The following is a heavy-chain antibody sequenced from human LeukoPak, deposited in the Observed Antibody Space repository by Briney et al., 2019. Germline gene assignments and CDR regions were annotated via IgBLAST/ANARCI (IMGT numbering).Heavy chain of an antibody. CDR2: IIPIFGTA. CDR3: ARVLSGPYYYDSSGYQDAAFDI. Sequence: GASVKVSCKASGGTFSSYAISWVRQAPGQGLEWMGGIIPIFGTASYAQKFQGRVTITADESTSTAYMELSSLRSEDTAVYYCARVLSGPYYYDSSGYQDAAFDIWGQGTMVTVSS. J-gene: IGHJ3*02. D-gene: IGHD3-22*01. CDR1: GGTFSSYA. V-gene: IGHV1-69*13.